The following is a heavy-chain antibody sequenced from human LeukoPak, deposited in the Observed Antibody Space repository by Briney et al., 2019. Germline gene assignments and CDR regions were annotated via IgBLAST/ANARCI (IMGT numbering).Heavy chain of an antibody. CDR1: XXTFSSYX. Sequence: RLXCAASXXTFSSYXXSWVRQAPGKGLEWVANIKQDGSDKFYVDSVKGRFTISRDNAKNSLYLQMSSLRAEDTAVYYCARGYQALYFDYWGQGTLVTVSS. D-gene: IGHD3-16*02. CDR3: ARGYQALYFDY. V-gene: IGHV3-7*01. CDR2: IKQDGSDK. J-gene: IGHJ4*02.